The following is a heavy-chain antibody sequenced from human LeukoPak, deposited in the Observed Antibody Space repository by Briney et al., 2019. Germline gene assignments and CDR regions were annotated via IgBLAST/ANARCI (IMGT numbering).Heavy chain of an antibody. D-gene: IGHD3-22*01. CDR1: GFTFSSYG. CDR3: AKGRYYDSSGPPEFDY. J-gene: IGHJ4*02. Sequence: GGSLRLSCAASGFTFSSYGMHWVRQAPGKGLEWVAVISYDGSNKYYADSVKGRFTISRDNSENTLYLQMNSLRAEDTAVYYCAKGRYYDSSGPPEFDYWGQGTLVTVSS. V-gene: IGHV3-30*18. CDR2: ISYDGSNK.